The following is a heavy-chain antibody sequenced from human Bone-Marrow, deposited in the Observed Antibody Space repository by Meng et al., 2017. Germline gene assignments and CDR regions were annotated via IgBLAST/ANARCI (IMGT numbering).Heavy chain of an antibody. CDR3: ATGAAAADH. J-gene: IGHJ4*02. CDR2: IKRNSDGGTI. V-gene: IGHV3-15*01. D-gene: IGHD6-13*01. CDR1: GLSFTDAW. Sequence: VWLVESGGGLVKPWGSLRLSCVAPGLSFTDAWMSWVRQAPGKGLEWVGRIKRNSDGGTIDYAAPVKGRFTISRDDSKNTLYLQMDSLITEDTAVYFCATGAAAADHWGQGTLVTVSS.